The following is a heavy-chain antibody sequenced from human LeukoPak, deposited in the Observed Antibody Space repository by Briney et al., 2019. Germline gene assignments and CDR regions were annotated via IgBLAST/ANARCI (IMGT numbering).Heavy chain of an antibody. D-gene: IGHD4-17*01. J-gene: IGHJ4*02. CDR3: AKITKATTPNY. V-gene: IGHV3-23*01. Sequence: GGSLRLSCAASGFTFSDYAMSWVRQAPGKGLEWVSTISDNGGETYYADSVKGRFTISRDNSKNTLFLQMNSLRAEDTAVYYCAKITKATTPNYWGQGTLVTVSS. CDR1: GFTFSDYA. CDR2: ISDNGGET.